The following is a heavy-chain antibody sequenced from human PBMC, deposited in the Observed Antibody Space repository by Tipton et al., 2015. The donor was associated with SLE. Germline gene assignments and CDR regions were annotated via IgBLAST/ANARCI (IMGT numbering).Heavy chain of an antibody. CDR1: GGSISSGGYY. CDR3: VRGVSYYDFWSGYSYNWFDP. CDR2: IYTSGRT. D-gene: IGHD3-3*01. V-gene: IGHV4-61*02. Sequence: TLSLTCTVSGGSISSGGYYWNWIRQPAGKGLEWIGRIYTSGRTNYNPSLKSRVTISVDTSKNQFSLKLSSVTAADTAVYYCVRGVSYYDFWSGYSYNWFDPWGQGTLVTVSS. J-gene: IGHJ5*02.